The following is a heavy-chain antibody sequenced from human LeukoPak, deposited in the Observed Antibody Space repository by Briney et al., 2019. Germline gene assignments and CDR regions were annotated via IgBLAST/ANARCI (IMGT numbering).Heavy chain of an antibody. CDR1: GGTFSSYA. J-gene: IGHJ5*02. CDR2: IIPIFGTA. V-gene: IGHV1-69*06. CDR3: ASNSYCYFYWFDP. D-gene: IGHD5-18*01. Sequence: ASVKVSCKASGGTFSSYAISWVRQAPGQGLEWVGGIIPIFGTANNAQKFQGRVTITADKSTSTAYMELSSLRSEDTAVYYCASNSYCYFYWFDPWGEGALVTVSS.